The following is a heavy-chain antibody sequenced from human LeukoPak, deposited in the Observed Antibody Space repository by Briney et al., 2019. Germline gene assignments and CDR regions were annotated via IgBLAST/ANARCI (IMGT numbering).Heavy chain of an antibody. D-gene: IGHD4-17*01. Sequence: SETLSLTCTVSGHSISSYYWSWTRQPPGKGLEWIGYGSTNYNPSLKSRVTISVDTSKNQFSLKLSSVTAADTAVYYCARYDYGDSKFDPWGQETLVTVSS. CDR1: GHSISSYY. V-gene: IGHV4-59*01. CDR3: ARYDYGDSKFDP. CDR2: GST. J-gene: IGHJ5*02.